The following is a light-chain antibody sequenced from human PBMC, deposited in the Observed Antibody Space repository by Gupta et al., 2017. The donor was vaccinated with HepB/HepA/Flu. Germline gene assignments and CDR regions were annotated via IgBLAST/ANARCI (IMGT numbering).Light chain of an antibody. Sequence: VLPQPPSASAPPGPRATISCSGSGSITGSNYVYWYQQLPRTAPKLLSYRSNQRTSGVPDRVSGSKSGTSAYVAISGLRSEDEDEDDCAAWDDRRSGGVFGGGTKLTVL. V-gene: IGLV1-47*01. CDR2: RSN. CDR1: GSITGSNY. J-gene: IGLJ2*01. CDR3: AAWDDRRSGGV.